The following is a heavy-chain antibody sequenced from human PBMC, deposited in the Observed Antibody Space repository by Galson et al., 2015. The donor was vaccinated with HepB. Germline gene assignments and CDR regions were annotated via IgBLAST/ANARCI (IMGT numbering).Heavy chain of an antibody. D-gene: IGHD3-10*01. Sequence: QSGAEVKKPGESLRISCKGSGYSFTSYWISWVRQMPGKGLEWMGRIDPSDSYTNYSPSFQGHVTISADKSISTAYLQWSSLKASDTAMYYCARTSKLTDYYYYGMDVWGQGTTVTVSS. J-gene: IGHJ6*02. V-gene: IGHV5-10-1*01. CDR1: GYSFTSYW. CDR2: IDPSDSYT. CDR3: ARTSKLTDYYYYGMDV.